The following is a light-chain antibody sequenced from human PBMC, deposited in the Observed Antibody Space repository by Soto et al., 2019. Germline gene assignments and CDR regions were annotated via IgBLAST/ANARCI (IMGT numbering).Light chain of an antibody. Sequence: EIVMTQSPDSLTVSLGESATINCKSSRSVLYNPNNKNYLAWFQQKPGQPPKLLIYWASNRESGVPDRFSGSGSGTDFTLTISSLQAEDVAVYYCHQYASSPWTFGQGTKVEI. J-gene: IGKJ1*01. CDR2: WAS. CDR1: RSVLYNPNNKNY. CDR3: HQYASSPWT. V-gene: IGKV4-1*01.